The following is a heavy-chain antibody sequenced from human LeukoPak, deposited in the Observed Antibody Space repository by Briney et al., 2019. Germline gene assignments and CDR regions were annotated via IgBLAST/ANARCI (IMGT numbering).Heavy chain of an antibody. J-gene: IGHJ4*02. CDR3: ARGASYYDILTGYPVFDY. V-gene: IGHV4-30-2*01. CDR2: IYHSGST. CDR1: GGSISSGGYS. Sequence: PSETLSLTCAVSGGSISSGGYSWSWIRQPPGKGLEWIGYIYHSGSTYYNPSLKSRVTISVARSKNQFSLKLSSVTAADTAVYYCARGASYYDILTGYPVFDYWGQGTLVTVSS. D-gene: IGHD3-9*01.